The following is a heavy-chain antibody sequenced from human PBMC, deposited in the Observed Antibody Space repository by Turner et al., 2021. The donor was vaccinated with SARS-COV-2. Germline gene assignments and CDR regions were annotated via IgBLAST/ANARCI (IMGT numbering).Heavy chain of an antibody. CDR1: GFTFSGYE. D-gene: IGHD3-10*01. CDR2: ISSSGQTT. CDR3: ARDDYDGAGGMNAFDI. J-gene: IGHJ3*02. V-gene: IGHV3-48*03. Sequence: EVQLVQSGGGLVQPGGSLRLSCAASGFTFSGYEMNWVRQAPGKGLEWISYISSSGQTTSYADSVKGRFTGSRDNAEKSLYLQISSLRAEDTAVYYCARDDYDGAGGMNAFDIWGQGTLVTVSA.